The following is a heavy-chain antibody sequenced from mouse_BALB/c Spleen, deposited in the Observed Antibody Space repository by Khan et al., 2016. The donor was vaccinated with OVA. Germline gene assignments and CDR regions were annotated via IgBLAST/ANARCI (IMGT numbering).Heavy chain of an antibody. CDR3: ARGHYGDPFSY. CDR2: ISDGSTYT. J-gene: IGHJ3*01. Sequence: EVELVESGGGLVKPGGSLKLSCAASGFTFSDYYMYWTRQTPEKWLEWVATISDGSTYTYYPDSVKGRFTISRDNAKNSLYLQMSSLKSEDTAIYYCARGHYGDPFSYWGQGTLVTVSA. D-gene: IGHD2-13*01. CDR1: GFTFSDYY. V-gene: IGHV5-4*02.